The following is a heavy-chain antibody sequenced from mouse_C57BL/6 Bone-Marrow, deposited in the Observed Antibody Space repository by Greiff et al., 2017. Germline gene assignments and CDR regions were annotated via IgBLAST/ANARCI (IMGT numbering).Heavy chain of an antibody. J-gene: IGHJ1*03. CDR2: INPNNGGT. D-gene: IGHD1-1*01. CDR1: GYTFTDYY. CDR3: TSYYGGSFWYFDV. Sequence: EVQLQQSGPELVKPGASVKISCKASGYTFTDYYMNWVKQSHGKSLEWIGDINPNNGGTSYNQKFKGKATLTVDKSSSTAYMELRSLTSEYSAVXYCTSYYGGSFWYFDVWGTGTTVTVSS. V-gene: IGHV1-26*01.